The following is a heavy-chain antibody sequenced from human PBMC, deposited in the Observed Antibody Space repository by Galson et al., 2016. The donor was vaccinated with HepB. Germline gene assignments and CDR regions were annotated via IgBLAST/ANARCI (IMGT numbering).Heavy chain of an antibody. Sequence: SLRLSCAVSGFTFSSYAMTWARQAPGRGLEWVSTISIGAIRTYYADSVKGRFTISRDSSKNPLYLQMHSLRAEDTAIYYCARSAYGGDFDYFDHWGRGTLVTVSS. CDR1: GFTFSSYA. CDR2: ISIGAIRT. D-gene: IGHD4-23*01. J-gene: IGHJ4*02. CDR3: ARSAYGGDFDYFDH. V-gene: IGHV3-23*01.